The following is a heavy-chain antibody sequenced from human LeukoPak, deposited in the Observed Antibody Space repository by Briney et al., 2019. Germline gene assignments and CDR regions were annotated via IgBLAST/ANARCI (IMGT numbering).Heavy chain of an antibody. D-gene: IGHD3-3*01. J-gene: IGHJ4*02. CDR2: ISSSSSTI. V-gene: IGHV3-48*01. CDR3: ARGLGFLEWLPSDFDY. CDR1: GFTFSSYS. Sequence: GGSLRLSCAASGFTFSSYSMNWVRQAPGKGLEWVSYISSSSSTIYYADSVKGRFTISRDNAKNSLYLQMNSLRAEDTAVYYCARGLGFLEWLPSDFDYWGQGTLVTVSS.